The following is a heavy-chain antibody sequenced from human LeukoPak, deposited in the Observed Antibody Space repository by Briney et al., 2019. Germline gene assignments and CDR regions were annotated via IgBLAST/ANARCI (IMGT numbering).Heavy chain of an antibody. CDR1: GFTFSSYA. CDR3: ANDPLVNSQEYFDY. CDR2: ISGSGGST. D-gene: IGHD2/OR15-2a*01. V-gene: IGHV3-23*01. J-gene: IGHJ4*02. Sequence: PGGSLRLSCAASGFTFSSYAMSWVRQAPGKRLEWVSAISGSGGSTYYADSVKGRFTISRDNSKNTLYLQMNSLRAEDTAVYYCANDPLVNSQEYFDYWGQGTLVTVSS.